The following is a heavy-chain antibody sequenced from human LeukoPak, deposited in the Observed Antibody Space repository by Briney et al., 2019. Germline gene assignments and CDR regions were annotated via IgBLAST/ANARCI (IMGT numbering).Heavy chain of an antibody. CDR3: ARDSYSSGWYSLNYYYGMDV. Sequence: GGSLRLSCAASGFTFSSYSMNWVRQAPGKGLEWVSSTSSSSSYIYYADSVKGRFTISRDNAKNSLYLQMNSLRAEDTAVYYCARDSYSSGWYSLNYYYGMDVWGQGTTVTVSS. V-gene: IGHV3-21*01. D-gene: IGHD6-19*01. CDR2: TSSSSSYI. CDR1: GFTFSSYS. J-gene: IGHJ6*02.